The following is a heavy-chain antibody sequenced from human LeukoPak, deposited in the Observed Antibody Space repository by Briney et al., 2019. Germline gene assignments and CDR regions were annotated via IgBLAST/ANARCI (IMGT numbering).Heavy chain of an antibody. CDR3: ARVFPIVVVIDY. D-gene: IGHD3-22*01. V-gene: IGHV3-48*03. CDR1: GFTFSSYG. CDR2: ISSSGSTI. Sequence: GGSLRLSRAASGFTFSSYGMNWVRQAPGKGLEWVSYISSSGSTIYYADSVKGRFTISRDNAKNSLYLQMNSLRAEDTAVYYCARVFPIVVVIDYWGQGTLVTVSS. J-gene: IGHJ4*02.